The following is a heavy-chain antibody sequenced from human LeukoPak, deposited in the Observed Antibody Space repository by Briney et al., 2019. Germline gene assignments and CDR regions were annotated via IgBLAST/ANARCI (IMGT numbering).Heavy chain of an antibody. CDR3: ARQGYTYGYDY. D-gene: IGHD5-18*01. J-gene: IGHJ4*02. CDR1: GRSFTTYW. CDR2: IYPGDSDT. V-gene: IGHV5-51*01. Sequence: GESLKISCKGSGRSFTTYWIGWVRQLPGKGLEWMGIIYPGDSDTRYSPSFQGQVTTSADKSISAAYLQWSSLKASDTAMYYCARQGYTYGYDYWGQGTLVTVSS.